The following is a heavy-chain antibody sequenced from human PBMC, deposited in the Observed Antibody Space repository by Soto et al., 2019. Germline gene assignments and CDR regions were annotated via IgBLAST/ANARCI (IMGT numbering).Heavy chain of an antibody. V-gene: IGHV4-34*01. CDR3: ARGRGGVQH. J-gene: IGHJ1*01. CDR2: LNDSGGT. CDR1: GGSFSGYY. Sequence: QVQLQQWGAGLLKPSETLSLTCAVYGGSFSGYYCSWIRQPPGKGLEWIGELNDSGGTNYNASLKRRVSISVDTSMNQFSLKLSFVTAADTAVYYCARGRGGVQHWGQGTLVTVSS. D-gene: IGHD3-10*01.